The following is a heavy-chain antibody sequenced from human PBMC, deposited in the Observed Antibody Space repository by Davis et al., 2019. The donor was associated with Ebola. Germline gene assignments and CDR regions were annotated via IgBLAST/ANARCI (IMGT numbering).Heavy chain of an antibody. J-gene: IGHJ4*02. CDR1: GFTFGYYA. D-gene: IGHD4-23*01. CDR2: IRSKAYGGTT. Sequence: GESLKISCIASGFTFGYYAMSWVRQAPGKGLEWVGFIRSKAYGGTTEYAASVKGRFTISRDDSKSIAYLQMNSLKTEDTAVYYCTRGNGGATDYWGQGTLVTVSS. V-gene: IGHV3-49*04. CDR3: TRGNGGATDY.